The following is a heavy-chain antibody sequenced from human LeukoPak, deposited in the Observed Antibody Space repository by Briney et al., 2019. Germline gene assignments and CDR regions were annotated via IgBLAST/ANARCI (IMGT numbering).Heavy chain of an antibody. CDR1: GGSISSSSYY. J-gene: IGHJ4*02. CDR2: IYYSGST. Sequence: SETLSLTCTVSGGSISSSSYYWGWIRQPPGKGLEWIGSIYYSGSTYYNPSLKSRVTISVDTSKNQFSLKLSSVTAADTAVYYCARLDSSGYWYYWGQGTLVIVSS. CDR3: ARLDSSGYWYY. V-gene: IGHV4-39*01. D-gene: IGHD3-22*01.